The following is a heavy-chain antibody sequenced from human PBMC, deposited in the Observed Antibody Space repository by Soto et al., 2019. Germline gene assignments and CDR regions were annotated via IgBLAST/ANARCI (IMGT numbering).Heavy chain of an antibody. CDR1: GGSISSGGYY. V-gene: IGHV4-31*03. Sequence: QVQLQESGPGLVKPSQTLSLTCTVSGGSISSGGYYWSWIRQHPGKGLEWIGYSYYSGSTYYNPSLKSRVTIAVDTSKDQFTLTLSSVTAADTAVYYCARDRSGSSVFYYYYMDVWGKGTTVTVSS. J-gene: IGHJ6*03. D-gene: IGHD6-6*01. CDR2: SYYSGST. CDR3: ARDRSGSSVFYYYYMDV.